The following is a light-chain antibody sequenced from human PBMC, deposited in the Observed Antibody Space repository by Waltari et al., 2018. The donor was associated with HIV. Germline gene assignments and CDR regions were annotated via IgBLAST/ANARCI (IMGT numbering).Light chain of an antibody. Sequence: QSALTQPASVSASPGQSVTISCTETSSGVGGCNDVHWYQQHPGKAPKLMIYHDNNRPSGVSSRFSGSKSANSASLTISGLQAEDEAHYYCSSYIISNILLFGGGTKVTVL. J-gene: IGLJ2*01. CDR2: HDN. CDR3: SSYIISNILL. CDR1: SSGVGGCND. V-gene: IGLV2-14*01.